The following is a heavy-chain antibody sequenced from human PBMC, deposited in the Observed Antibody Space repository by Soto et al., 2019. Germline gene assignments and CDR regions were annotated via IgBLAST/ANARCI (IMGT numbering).Heavy chain of an antibody. Sequence: SETLSLTCTVSGGSLSSSSYYWGWIRQPPGKGLEWIGSIYYSGSTYYNPSLKSRVTISVDTPKNQISLKLSSVTAADTAVYYCASPKIDYYYAMDVWGQGTTVTVSS. CDR3: ASPKIDYYYAMDV. CDR2: IYYSGST. J-gene: IGHJ6*02. CDR1: GGSLSSSSYY. V-gene: IGHV4-39*01.